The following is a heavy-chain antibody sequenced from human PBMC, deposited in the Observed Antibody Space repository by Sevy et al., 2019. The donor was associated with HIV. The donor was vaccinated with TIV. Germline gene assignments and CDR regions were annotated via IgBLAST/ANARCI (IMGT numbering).Heavy chain of an antibody. V-gene: IGHV3-7*01. D-gene: IGHD3-22*01. Sequence: GGYLRLSCVASGFNLSPYWMTWVRQAPGKGLEWVANIKQDGNEKYYVDSVKGRFTVSRDNAKNALYLQMYSLRVEDTAVYFCASNTYHYDSNTYYPVYWGQGNRVTVSS. CDR1: GFNLSPYW. CDR2: IKQDGNEK. J-gene: IGHJ4*02. CDR3: ASNTYHYDSNTYYPVY.